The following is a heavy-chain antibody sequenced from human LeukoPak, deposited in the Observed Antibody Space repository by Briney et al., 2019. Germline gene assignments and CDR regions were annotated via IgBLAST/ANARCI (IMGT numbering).Heavy chain of an antibody. CDR3: ARARIVVVTAILGY. Sequence: ASVKVSCKASGYTFTGYYMLWVRQAPGQGLEWMGWINPNSGGTNYAQKFQGRVTMTRDTSISTAYMELSRLRSDDTAVYYCARARIVVVTAILGYWGQGTLVTVSS. CDR1: GYTFTGYY. V-gene: IGHV1-2*02. CDR2: INPNSGGT. D-gene: IGHD2-21*02. J-gene: IGHJ4*02.